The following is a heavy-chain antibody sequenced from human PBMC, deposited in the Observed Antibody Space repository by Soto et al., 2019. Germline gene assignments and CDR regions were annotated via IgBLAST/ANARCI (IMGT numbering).Heavy chain of an antibody. CDR3: ARDSLVRGEE. J-gene: IGHJ4*02. CDR1: GGSISSGAYY. CDR2: IYYSGRT. D-gene: IGHD3-10*01. Sequence: QVQLQESGPGLVKPLQTLSLTCTVSGGSISSGAYYWSWIRQHPGKGLEWIGYIYYSGRTYYTPSRKSRVTISVDTSKNQFSLKLNSVTAADTAVYYCARDSLVRGEEWGQGTLVTVSS. V-gene: IGHV4-31*03.